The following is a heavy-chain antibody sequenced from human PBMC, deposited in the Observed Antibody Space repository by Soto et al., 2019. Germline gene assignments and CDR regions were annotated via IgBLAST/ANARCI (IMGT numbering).Heavy chain of an antibody. Sequence: QVQLVESGGGVVQPGRSLRLSCAASGLTFSSYAVHWVRQAPGKGLQWVALISYDGNNKYYADSAKGRFTISRDNSEKTVDLQMDSLRGDDTAMYYCVRDFDYWGQGTLVTVSS. CDR3: VRDFDY. J-gene: IGHJ4*02. CDR1: GLTFSSYA. V-gene: IGHV3-30-3*01. CDR2: ISYDGNNK.